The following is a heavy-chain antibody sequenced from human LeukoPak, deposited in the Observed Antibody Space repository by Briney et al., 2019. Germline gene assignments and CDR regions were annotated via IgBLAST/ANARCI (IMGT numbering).Heavy chain of an antibody. CDR3: ARSSPGPANDAFDI. V-gene: IGHV1-69*06. CDR1: GGTLSSYT. CDR2: IIPIFGTA. J-gene: IGHJ3*02. Sequence: SVKVSCKASGGTLSSYTISWVRQAPGQGLEWMGGIIPIFGTANYAQKFQGRVTITADKSTRTAYMELSSLRSEDTAVYYCARSSPGPANDAFDIWGQGTMVTVSS. D-gene: IGHD2-2*01.